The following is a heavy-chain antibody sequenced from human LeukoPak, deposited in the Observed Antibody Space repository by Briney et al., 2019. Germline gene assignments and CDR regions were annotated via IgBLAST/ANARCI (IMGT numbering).Heavy chain of an antibody. D-gene: IGHD6-19*01. CDR1: GFAFSSYW. CDR3: ARGVFASGWYPDNFDY. CDR2: VNQVGSDK. Sequence: GGSLRLSCAASGFAFSSYWMSWVRQAPGKGLEWVANVNQVGSDKYYMDSIKGRFTISRGNAENSLDLQMNSLRAEDTAVYYCARGVFASGWYPDNFDYWGQGTLVTVSS. V-gene: IGHV3-7*01. J-gene: IGHJ4*02.